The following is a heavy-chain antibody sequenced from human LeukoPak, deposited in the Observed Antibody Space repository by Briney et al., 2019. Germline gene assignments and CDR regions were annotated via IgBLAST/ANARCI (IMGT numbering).Heavy chain of an antibody. CDR2: ISYTGSF. V-gene: IGHV4-59*01. Sequence: GSLRLSCAASGFTLSNYGWSWIRQPPGMGLEWIGYISYTGSFNYNPSLQSRVTISVDTSKNLLTLKLRSVIAADTALYYCARHSHTAYDGMFESWGQGTLVSVSS. CDR3: ARHSHTAYDGMFES. CDR1: GFTLSNYG. J-gene: IGHJ4*02. D-gene: IGHD5-12*01.